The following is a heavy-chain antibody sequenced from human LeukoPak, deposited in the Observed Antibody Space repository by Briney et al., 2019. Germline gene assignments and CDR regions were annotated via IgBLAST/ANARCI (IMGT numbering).Heavy chain of an antibody. V-gene: IGHV3-15*01. CDR1: GFTFSNAW. CDR2: IKSKTDGGTT. D-gene: IGHD2-2*01. Sequence: GGSLRLSCAASGFTFSNAWMSWVRQAPGKGLEWVGRIKSKTDGGTTDYAAPVKGRFTISRDDSKNTLYLQMNSLKTEDTAVYYCARGPSWGQIDYWGQGTLVTVSS. CDR3: ARGPSWGQIDY. J-gene: IGHJ4*02.